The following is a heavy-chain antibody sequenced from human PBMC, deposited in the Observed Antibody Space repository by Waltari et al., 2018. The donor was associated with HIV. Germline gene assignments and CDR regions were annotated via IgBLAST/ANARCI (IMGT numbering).Heavy chain of an antibody. CDR3: ARDTSFWSSPDLDAFDI. D-gene: IGHD3-3*01. J-gene: IGHJ3*02. Sequence: EVQLVESGGGLVKPGGSLRLSCAASGFTFSTYSMNWVRQAPGKGLELVSSISSSSSYIYYADSVQGRFTISRDNAKNSLYLQMNSLRAEDTAVYYCARDTSFWSSPDLDAFDIWGQGTMVTVSS. V-gene: IGHV3-21*01. CDR1: GFTFSTYS. CDR2: ISSSSSYI.